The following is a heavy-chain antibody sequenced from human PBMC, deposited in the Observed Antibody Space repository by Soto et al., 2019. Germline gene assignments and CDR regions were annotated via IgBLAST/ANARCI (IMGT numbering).Heavy chain of an antibody. CDR1: GGTFSSYT. V-gene: IGHV1-69*02. CDR2: IIPMFGIA. Sequence: QVQLVQSGAEVKKTGSSVKVSCKAYGGTFSSYTISWVRQAPGQGLEWMGRIIPMFGIANYAQKFQGRVTITADKSTSTAYMELSSLRSEDTAVYYCARGYGDSHDYWGQGTLVTVSS. D-gene: IGHD4-17*01. CDR3: ARGYGDSHDY. J-gene: IGHJ4*02.